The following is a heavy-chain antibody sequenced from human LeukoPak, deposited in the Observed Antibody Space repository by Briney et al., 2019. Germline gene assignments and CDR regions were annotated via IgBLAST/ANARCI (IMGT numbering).Heavy chain of an antibody. Sequence: GGSLRLSWAASGFTFGTYWMSWVRQAPGKGLEWVANMNQDGSKTNYVASVKGRFTISRDNAKNTLYLQMNSLRSEDGAIYYCARDRPAGAGAYDSWGQGTLVSVAS. CDR1: GFTFGTYW. D-gene: IGHD1-14*01. J-gene: IGHJ4*02. CDR3: ARDRPAGAGAYDS. CDR2: MNQDGSKT. V-gene: IGHV3-7*01.